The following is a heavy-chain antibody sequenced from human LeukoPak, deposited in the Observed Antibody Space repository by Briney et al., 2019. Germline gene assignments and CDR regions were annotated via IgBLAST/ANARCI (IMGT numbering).Heavy chain of an antibody. CDR3: ARDLAVAGTGDWFGP. CDR1: GGSISSYY. J-gene: IGHJ5*02. Sequence: PSETLSLTCTVSGGSISSYYWSWLRQPAGKGLEWICRIYTSESTNYNPSLKSRVTMSVDTSKNQFSLKLTSVTAADTAVYYCARDLAVAGTGDWFGPLGQGTLVTVSS. V-gene: IGHV4-4*07. D-gene: IGHD6-19*01. CDR2: IYTSEST.